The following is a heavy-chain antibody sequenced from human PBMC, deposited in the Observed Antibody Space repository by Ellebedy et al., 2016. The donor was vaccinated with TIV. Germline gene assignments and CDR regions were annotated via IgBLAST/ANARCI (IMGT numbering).Heavy chain of an antibody. CDR3: ARDIVVVPAADYYYYYMDV. V-gene: IGHV1-2*02. CDR1: GYTFTGYY. D-gene: IGHD2-2*01. J-gene: IGHJ6*03. CDR2: INPNSGGT. Sequence: ASVKVSCXASGYTFTGYYMHWVRQAPGQGLEWMGWINPNSGGTNYAQKFQGRVTMTRDTSISTAYMELSRLRSDDTAVYYCARDIVVVPAADYYYYYMDVWGKGTTVTVSS.